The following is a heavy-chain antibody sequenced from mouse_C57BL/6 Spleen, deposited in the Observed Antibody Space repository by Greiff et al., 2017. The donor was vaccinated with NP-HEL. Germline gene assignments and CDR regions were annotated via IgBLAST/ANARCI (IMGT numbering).Heavy chain of an antibody. J-gene: IGHJ1*03. V-gene: IGHV5-4*03. CDR3: ARTRATASYWYFDG. Sequence: EVKLVESGGGLVKPGGSLKLSCAASGFTFSSYAMSWVRQTPEKRLEWVATISDGGSYTYYPDNVKGRFTISRDNAKNNLYLQMSHLKSEDTALYYCARTRATASYWYFDGWGTGTTVTGSS. D-gene: IGHD1-2*01. CDR2: ISDGGSYT. CDR1: GFTFSSYA.